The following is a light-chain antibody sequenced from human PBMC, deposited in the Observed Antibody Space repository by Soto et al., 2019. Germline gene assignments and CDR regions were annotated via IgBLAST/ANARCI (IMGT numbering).Light chain of an antibody. CDR3: QQANSFPQT. CDR2: AAS. CDR1: QGISSW. Sequence: DIQMTQSPSSVSASVGDRVTITCRASQGISSWLVWYQQKPGKAPKLLIYAASSFQSGVPSRFSGSGSGTDFTLTISSLQPEDFATYYCQQANSFPQTFGGGTKVEIK. V-gene: IGKV1D-12*01. J-gene: IGKJ4*01.